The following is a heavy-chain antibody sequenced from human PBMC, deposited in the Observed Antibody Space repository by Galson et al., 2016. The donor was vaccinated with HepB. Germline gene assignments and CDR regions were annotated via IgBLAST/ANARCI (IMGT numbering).Heavy chain of an antibody. J-gene: IGHJ4*02. CDR3: AKSMDSGGFYFERGADY. V-gene: IGHV3-23*01. D-gene: IGHD3-22*01. CDR1: GFTFSSYA. Sequence: SLRLSCAASGFTFSSYAMSWVRQAPGKGLEWVSSVSGSGGNTYDAGSVKGRFTISRDNSKNTLYLQMNSLSAEDTAVYYWAKSMDSGGFYFERGADYWGQGTLVTVSS. CDR2: VSGSGGNT.